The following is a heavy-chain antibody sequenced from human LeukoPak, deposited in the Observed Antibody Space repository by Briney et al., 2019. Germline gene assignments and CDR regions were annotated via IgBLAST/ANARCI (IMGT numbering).Heavy chain of an antibody. V-gene: IGHV1-2*02. J-gene: IGHJ5*02. CDR1: GYTFTGYY. CDR3: ARDSIAERNWFDP. Sequence: ASVKVSCKASGYTFTGYYMHWVRQAPGQGLEWMGWINPNSGGTNYAQKFQGRVTMTRDTSISTAYMELRSLRSDDTAVYYCARDSIAERNWFDPWGQGTLVTVSS. CDR2: INPNSGGT. D-gene: IGHD6-13*01.